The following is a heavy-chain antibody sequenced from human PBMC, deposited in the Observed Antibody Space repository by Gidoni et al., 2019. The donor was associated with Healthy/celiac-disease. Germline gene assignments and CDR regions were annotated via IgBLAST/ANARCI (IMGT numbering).Heavy chain of an antibody. V-gene: IGHV3-30*18. CDR3: AKGTIVGATQYYGMDV. CDR2: ISYDGSNK. CDR1: GFTFISYG. D-gene: IGHD1-26*01. J-gene: IGHJ6*02. Sequence: QVQLVESGGGVVQPGRSLRLSCAASGFTFISYGMHWVRQAPGKGLEWVAVISYDGSNKYYADSVKGRFTISRDNSKNTLYLQMNSLRAEDTAVYYCAKGTIVGATQYYGMDVWGQGTTVTVSS.